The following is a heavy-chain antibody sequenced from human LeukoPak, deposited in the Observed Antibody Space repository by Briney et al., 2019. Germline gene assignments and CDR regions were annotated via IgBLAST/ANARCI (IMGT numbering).Heavy chain of an antibody. Sequence: SETLSLTCAVYGGSFSGYYWNWIRQPPGKGLEWIGEINHSGSTNYNPSLKSRVTTSLDTSKNQFSLKLTSVTAADTAVYYCARGQYRRDGSGSYIDYWGQGTLVTVSS. CDR2: INHSGST. J-gene: IGHJ4*02. CDR3: ARGQYRRDGSGSYIDY. V-gene: IGHV4-34*01. CDR1: GGSFSGYY. D-gene: IGHD3-10*01.